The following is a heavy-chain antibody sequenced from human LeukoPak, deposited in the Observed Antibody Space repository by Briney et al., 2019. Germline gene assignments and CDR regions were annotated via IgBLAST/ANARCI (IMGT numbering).Heavy chain of an antibody. V-gene: IGHV1-46*01. CDR2: INPSGGST. CDR1: GYTFTSYY. CDR3: ARDLIPSIAAAGTLFY. J-gene: IGHJ4*02. Sequence: ASVKVSCKASGYTFTSYYMHWVRQAPGQGLEWMGIINPSGGSTSYAQKFQGRVTMTRDTSTSTVYMELSSLRSEDTAVYYCARDLIPSIAAAGTLFYWGQGTLVTVSS. D-gene: IGHD6-13*01.